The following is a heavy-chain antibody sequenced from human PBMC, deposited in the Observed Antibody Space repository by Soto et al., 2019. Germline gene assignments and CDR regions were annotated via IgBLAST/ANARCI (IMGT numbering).Heavy chain of an antibody. V-gene: IGHV1-46*03. J-gene: IGHJ3*02. CDR3: ARNLFYGDHWDAFAI. D-gene: IGHD4-17*01. CDR2: INPSGGST. CDR1: GYTFTSYY. Sequence: ASVKVSCKASGYTFTSYYMHWVRQAPGQGLEWMGIINPSGGSTSYAQKFQGRVTMTRDTSTSTVYMELSSLRSEDTAVYYCARNLFYGDHWDAFAIWGQGTMVTVSS.